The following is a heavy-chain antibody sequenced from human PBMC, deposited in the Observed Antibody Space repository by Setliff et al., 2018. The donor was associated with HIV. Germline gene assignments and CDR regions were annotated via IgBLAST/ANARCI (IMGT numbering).Heavy chain of an antibody. V-gene: IGHV4-4*07. CDR1: GGSMSTYY. Sequence: SETLSLTCSVSGGSMSTYYWSWIRQPAGKRLEWIGRVYTSGSTIYNPSLRSRITISVDTSNNQFSLRLSSVTAADTAVYYCARDKGYYYMDVWGKGITVTVSS. CDR3: ARDKGYYYMDV. CDR2: VYTSGST. J-gene: IGHJ6*03.